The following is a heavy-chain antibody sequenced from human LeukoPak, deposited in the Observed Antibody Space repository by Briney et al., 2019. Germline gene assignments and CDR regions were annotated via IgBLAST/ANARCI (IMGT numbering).Heavy chain of an antibody. CDR3: ARDVLHHDYGAPPGKAFDI. J-gene: IGHJ3*02. CDR2: IYYSGST. CDR1: GGSISSYY. Sequence: SETLSLTCTVSGGSISSYYWSWIRQPPGKGLEWIGYIYYSGSTNYNPSLKSRVTISVDTSKNQFSLKLSSVTAADTAVYYCARDVLHHDYGAPPGKAFDIWGQGTMVTVSS. V-gene: IGHV4-59*12. D-gene: IGHD4-17*01.